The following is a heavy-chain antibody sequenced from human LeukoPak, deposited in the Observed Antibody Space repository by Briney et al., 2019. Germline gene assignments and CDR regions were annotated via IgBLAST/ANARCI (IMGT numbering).Heavy chain of an antibody. Sequence: PSETLSLTCTVSGYSISSGYYWGWIRQPPGKGLEWIGTSGIYHSGSTYYNPSLKSRVTISVDTSKNQFSLKLSSVTAADTAVYYCARTSRDGYNWLFDYWGQGTLVTVSS. CDR3: ARTSRDGYNWLFDY. CDR1: GYSISSGYY. J-gene: IGHJ4*02. CDR2: SGIYHSGST. V-gene: IGHV4-38-2*02. D-gene: IGHD5-24*01.